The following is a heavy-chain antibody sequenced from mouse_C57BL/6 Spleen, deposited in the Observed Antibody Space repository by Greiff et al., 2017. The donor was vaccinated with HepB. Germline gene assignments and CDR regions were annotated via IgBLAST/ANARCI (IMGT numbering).Heavy chain of an antibody. J-gene: IGHJ2*01. CDR1: GYTFTDYN. CDR3: ARIGWDFDY. D-gene: IGHD2-14*01. Sequence: VQLKESGPELVKPGASVKMSCKASGYTFTDYNMHWVKQSHGKSLEWIGYINPNNGGTSYNQKFKGKATLTVNKSSSTAYMELRSLTSEDSAVYYCARIGWDFDYWGQGTTLTVSS. V-gene: IGHV1-22*01. CDR2: INPNNGGT.